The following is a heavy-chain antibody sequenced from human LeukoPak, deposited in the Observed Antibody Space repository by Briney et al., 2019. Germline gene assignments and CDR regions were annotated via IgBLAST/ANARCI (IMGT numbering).Heavy chain of an antibody. Sequence: PGGSLRLSCAASGFTFSSYGMHWVRQAPGEGLEGVAVISYDGSNKYYADSVKGRFTISRDNSKNTLYLQMNSLRAEDTAVYYCAKELGIDYGDYDGIDYWGQGTLVTVSS. J-gene: IGHJ4*02. CDR3: AKELGIDYGDYDGIDY. D-gene: IGHD4-17*01. CDR2: ISYDGSNK. CDR1: GFTFSSYG. V-gene: IGHV3-30*18.